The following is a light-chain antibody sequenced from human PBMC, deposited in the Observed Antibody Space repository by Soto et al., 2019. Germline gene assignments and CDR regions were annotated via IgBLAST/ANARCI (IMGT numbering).Light chain of an antibody. CDR2: DVN. J-gene: IGLJ1*01. CDR3: SSYSPSSQRV. Sequence: QSALTQPASVSGSPGQSITISCTGTSSDVGGYNYVSWYQQHPGIAPKLIIYDVNNRPSGVSNRFSGSKSGNTASLTISGLQAEDEADYYCSSYSPSSQRVFGTGTKLTVL. V-gene: IGLV2-14*01. CDR1: SSDVGGYNY.